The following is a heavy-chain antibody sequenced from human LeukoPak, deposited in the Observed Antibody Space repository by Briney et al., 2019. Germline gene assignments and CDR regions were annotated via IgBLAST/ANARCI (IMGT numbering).Heavy chain of an antibody. CDR3: ARSRSAMMYTFDI. V-gene: IGHV3-48*02. D-gene: IGHD3-22*01. J-gene: IGHJ3*02. CDR1: GFTFSSYS. Sequence: PGGSLRLSCSASGFTFSSYSMDWVRQAPGKGLEWVSYISSSSSTIYYADSVKGRFTISRDNAKNSLYLQMNSLRDEDTAVYYCARSRSAMMYTFDIWGQGTMVTVSS. CDR2: ISSSSSTI.